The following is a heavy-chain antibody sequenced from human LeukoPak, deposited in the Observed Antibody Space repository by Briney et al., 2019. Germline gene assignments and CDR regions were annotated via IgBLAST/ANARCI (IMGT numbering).Heavy chain of an antibody. CDR1: GFTFSSYG. V-gene: IGHV3-30*03. Sequence: GGSLRLSCAASGFTFSSYGMHWVRQAPGKWLEWVAVISYDGSNKYYADSVKGRFTISRDNSKNTLYLQMSSLRAEDTAVYYCARDRDGYNFNPHWYFDLWGRGTLVTVSS. J-gene: IGHJ2*01. CDR3: ARDRDGYNFNPHWYFDL. CDR2: ISYDGSNK. D-gene: IGHD5-24*01.